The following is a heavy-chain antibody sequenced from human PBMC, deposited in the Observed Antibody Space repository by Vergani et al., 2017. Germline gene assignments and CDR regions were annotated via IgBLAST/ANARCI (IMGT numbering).Heavy chain of an antibody. J-gene: IGHJ4*02. CDR1: GGSISSGGYS. V-gene: IGHV4-30-2*01. D-gene: IGHD6-13*01. Sequence: QLQLQESGSGLVKPSQTLSLTCAVSGGSISSGGYSWSWIRQPPGKGLEWIGYIYHSGSTYYNPSLKSRVTISVDRSKNQFSLKLSSVTAADTAVYYWAGESRIARMGEESVIFDYWGQGTLVTVSS. CDR2: IYHSGST. CDR3: AGESRIARMGEESVIFDY.